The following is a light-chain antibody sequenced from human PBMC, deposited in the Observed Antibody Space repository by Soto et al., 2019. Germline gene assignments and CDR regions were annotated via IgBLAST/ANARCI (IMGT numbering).Light chain of an antibody. CDR1: QTIANY. Sequence: DIQMTQSPSSLSASVGDSVTIAFRASQTIANYLNWYQQKPGKPPNLLIYAASTLQRGVPSRFSGSGSGTEFSLTISSLQPDDFATYYCQQYKAYSYTFGQGTRLEIK. CDR2: AAS. V-gene: IGKV1-39*01. J-gene: IGKJ5*01. CDR3: QQYKAYSYT.